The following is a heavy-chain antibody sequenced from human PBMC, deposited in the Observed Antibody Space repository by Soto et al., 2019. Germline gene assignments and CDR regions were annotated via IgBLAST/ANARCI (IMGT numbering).Heavy chain of an antibody. V-gene: IGHV3-74*01. J-gene: IGHJ1*01. CDR2: ISTDASST. Sequence: EVQLVESGGGLVQPGGSLRLSCAASGFTFSSYWMHWVRQAPGKGLVWVSSISTDASSTSYADPVKGRFTISRDNAKKKVYLQMNSVRAEDTAVYYCARLPNKSPQNWGQGTLVIVSP. CDR1: GFTFSSYW. CDR3: ARLPNKSPQN.